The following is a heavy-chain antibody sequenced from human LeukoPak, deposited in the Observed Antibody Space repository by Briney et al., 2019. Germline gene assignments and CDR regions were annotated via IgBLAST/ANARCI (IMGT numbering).Heavy chain of an antibody. CDR2: ISYSGNT. J-gene: IGHJ4*02. V-gene: IGHV4-59*08. D-gene: IGHD5-18*01. CDR1: GGSVTGHY. Sequence: SETLSLTCTVSGGSVTGHYWSWIRQPPGKGLEWIGYISYSGNTNYNPSLKSRVTISVDTSKNQFSLKLSSVTAADTVVYYCASGYSYGQFDYWGQGTLVTVSS. CDR3: ASGYSYGQFDY.